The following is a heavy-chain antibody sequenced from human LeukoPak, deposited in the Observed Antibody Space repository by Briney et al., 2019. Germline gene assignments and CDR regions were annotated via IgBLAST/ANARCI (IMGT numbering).Heavy chain of an antibody. D-gene: IGHD6-13*01. CDR2: ISSSSSYI. CDR3: ARAAAAAQYFQH. V-gene: IGHV3-21*01. Sequence: GGSLRLSCTASGFTFGDYAMSWVRQAPGKGLEWVSSISSSSSYIYYADSVKGRFTISRDNAKNSLYLQMNSLRAEDTAVYYCARAAAAAQYFQHWGQGTLVTVSS. J-gene: IGHJ1*01. CDR1: GFTFGDYA.